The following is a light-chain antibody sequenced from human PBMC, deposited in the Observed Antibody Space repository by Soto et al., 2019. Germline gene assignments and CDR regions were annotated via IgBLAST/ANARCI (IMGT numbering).Light chain of an antibody. J-gene: IGKJ1*01. V-gene: IGKV1-6*01. Sequence: AIQMTQSPSSLSASVGDRVTITCRASQGIRDELGWYQQKAGKAPNLLISAASRLQSGVPSRFTRRGSGTDFTLTISSLQPEDFETYYCLQDYDYPRTLGQGTKVDIK. CDR1: QGIRDE. CDR2: AAS. CDR3: LQDYDYPRT.